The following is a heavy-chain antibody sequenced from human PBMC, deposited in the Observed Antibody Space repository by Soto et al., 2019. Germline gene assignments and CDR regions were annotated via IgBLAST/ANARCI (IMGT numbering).Heavy chain of an antibody. D-gene: IGHD4-17*01. Sequence: GGSLRLSCAASGFTFDDYAMHWVRQAPGKGLEWVSGISWNSGTIDYVDSVKGRFTISRDNAKNSLYLQMNSLRAEDTALYYCAKAGPGDEYFDYWGQGTLVTVSS. V-gene: IGHV3-9*01. CDR3: AKAGPGDEYFDY. CDR1: GFTFDDYA. CDR2: ISWNSGTI. J-gene: IGHJ4*02.